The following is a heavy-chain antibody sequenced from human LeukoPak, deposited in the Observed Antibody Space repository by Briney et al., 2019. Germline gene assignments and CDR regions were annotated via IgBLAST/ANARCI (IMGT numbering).Heavy chain of an antibody. J-gene: IGHJ4*02. V-gene: IGHV3-30*02. CDR3: AKERIRITMVRGVILPFDY. D-gene: IGHD3-10*01. Sequence: GGSLRLSCAASGFTFSSYGMHWVRQAPGKGLEWVAFIRYDGSNKYYADSVNGRFTISRDNSKNTLYLQMNSLRAEDTAVYYCAKERIRITMVRGVILPFDYWGQGTLVTVSS. CDR2: IRYDGSNK. CDR1: GFTFSSYG.